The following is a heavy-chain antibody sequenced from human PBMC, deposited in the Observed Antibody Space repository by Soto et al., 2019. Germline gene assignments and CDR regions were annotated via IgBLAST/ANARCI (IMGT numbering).Heavy chain of an antibody. Sequence: GASVKVSCKASGGTFSSYTISWVRQAPGQGLEWMGRIIPILGIANYAQKFQGRVTITADKSTSTAYMELSSLRSEDTAVYYCARELDFWSGYFPKLYYYYYYMDVWGKGTTVTVSS. CDR3: ARELDFWSGYFPKLYYYYYYMDV. D-gene: IGHD3-3*01. CDR2: IIPILGIA. J-gene: IGHJ6*03. CDR1: GGTFSSYT. V-gene: IGHV1-69*04.